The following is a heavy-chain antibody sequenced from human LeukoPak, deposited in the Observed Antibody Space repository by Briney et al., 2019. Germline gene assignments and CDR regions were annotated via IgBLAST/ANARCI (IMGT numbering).Heavy chain of an antibody. J-gene: IGHJ5*02. D-gene: IGHD3-10*01. CDR1: GDSISGYY. Sequence: SETLSLTCNVSGDSISGYYWSWFRQPPGKGLEWIGDIYYSGSTNYNPSLKSRVTISVDTAKNQFSLQLNSVTAADTAVYYCARDYYYGSGSYYNWFDPWAREPWSPSPQ. V-gene: IGHV4-59*01. CDR3: ARDYYYGSGSYYNWFDP. CDR2: IYYSGST.